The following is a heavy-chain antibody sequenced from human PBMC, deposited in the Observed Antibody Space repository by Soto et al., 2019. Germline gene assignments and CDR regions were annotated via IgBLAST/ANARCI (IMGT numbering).Heavy chain of an antibody. V-gene: IGHV3-23*01. J-gene: IGHJ4*02. D-gene: IGHD6-19*01. CDR1: GFTFSSYT. Sequence: VQVLESGGGLVQPGGSLRLSCAASGFTFSSYTMRWVRQAPGKGLEWVSSISGSGDTTYYVDSVKGRFTISRDNSKNTLYLQMNSLRAEDTAVYYCAKVDYRSGRDYFDYWGQGTLVTVSS. CDR3: AKVDYRSGRDYFDY. CDR2: ISGSGDTT.